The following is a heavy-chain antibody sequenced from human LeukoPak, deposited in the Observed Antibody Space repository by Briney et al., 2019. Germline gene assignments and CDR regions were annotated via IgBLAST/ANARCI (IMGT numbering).Heavy chain of an antibody. Sequence: PGRSLRLSCAASGFTFDDYAMHWVRQAPGKDLEWVSGISWNSGSIGYADSVKGRFTISRDNAKNSLYLQMNSLRAEDTALYYCAKDRDSYGNYYFDYWGQGTLVTVSS. CDR1: GFTFDDYA. CDR2: ISWNSGSI. D-gene: IGHD5-18*01. CDR3: AKDRDSYGNYYFDY. V-gene: IGHV3-9*01. J-gene: IGHJ4*02.